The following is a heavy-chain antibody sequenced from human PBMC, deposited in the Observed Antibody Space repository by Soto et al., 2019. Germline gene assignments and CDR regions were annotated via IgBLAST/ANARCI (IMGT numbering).Heavy chain of an antibody. CDR3: ARGSSSGSYYNHYYYYGMDV. CDR2: IIPIFGTA. J-gene: IGHJ6*02. CDR1: GGTFSSYA. D-gene: IGHD1-26*01. Sequence: RASVKVSCKASGGTFSSYAISWVRQAPGQGLEWMGGIIPIFGTANYAQKFQGRVTITADESTSTAYMELSSLRSEDTAVYYCARGSSSGSYYNHYYYYGMDVWGQGTTVTVPS. V-gene: IGHV1-69*13.